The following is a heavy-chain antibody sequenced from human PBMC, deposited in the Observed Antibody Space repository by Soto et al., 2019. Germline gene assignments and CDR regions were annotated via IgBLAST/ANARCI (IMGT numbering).Heavy chain of an antibody. CDR3: ARERERLVTYARDV. J-gene: IGHJ6*02. Sequence: QVQLVESGGGVVQPGTSLRLSCAASGFAFNTYAMHWVRQAPGKGLGWVEVIWFDGGNNYYADSVKGRFTISRDNSKNTLYLQLNSLRPEDTAVYYCARERERLVTYARDVWGQGTTVAVSS. D-gene: IGHD1-1*01. CDR1: GFAFNTYA. V-gene: IGHV3-30*14. CDR2: IWFDGGNN.